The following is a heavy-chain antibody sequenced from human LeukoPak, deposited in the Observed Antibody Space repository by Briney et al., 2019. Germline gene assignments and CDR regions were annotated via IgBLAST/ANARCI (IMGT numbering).Heavy chain of an antibody. D-gene: IGHD3-10*01. V-gene: IGHV4-34*01. CDR3: ARHGDYYGSGSRY. CDR2: INHSGRT. J-gene: IGHJ4*02. CDR1: GVSLSGYY. Sequence: PSETLSLTCAVSGVSLSGYYWGWIRQTPGKGLEWIGEINHSGRTNYNPSLKSRVTISADTSKNQFSLELRSVTAADTAVYYCARHGDYYGSGSRYWGQGTLVTVSS.